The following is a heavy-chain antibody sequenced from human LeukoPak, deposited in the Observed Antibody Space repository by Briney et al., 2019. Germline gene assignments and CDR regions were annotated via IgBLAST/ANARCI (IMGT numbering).Heavy chain of an antibody. J-gene: IGHJ4*02. CDR1: GFTFSSYS. CDR3: APYNSFDY. Sequence: KSGGSLRLSCAASGFTFSSYSMNWVRQAPGKGLEWVSSISSSSSYIYYADSVKGRFTISRDNTKNSLYLQMNSLRAEDTAVYYCAPYNSFDYWGQGTLVTVSS. V-gene: IGHV3-21*01. D-gene: IGHD5-24*01. CDR2: ISSSSSYI.